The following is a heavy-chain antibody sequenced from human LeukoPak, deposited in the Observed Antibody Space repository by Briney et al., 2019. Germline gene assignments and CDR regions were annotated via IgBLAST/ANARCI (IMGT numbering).Heavy chain of an antibody. CDR1: GFTFSSYA. J-gene: IGHJ4*02. Sequence: GGSLRLSCAASGFTFSSYAMRWVRQAPGKGLEWVAVISYDGSNKYYADSVKGRFTISRDNSKNTLYLQMNSLRAEDTAVYYCARDLNDILTGYYFPHYWGQGTLVTVSS. CDR2: ISYDGSNK. V-gene: IGHV3-30*04. CDR3: ARDLNDILTGYYFPHY. D-gene: IGHD3-9*01.